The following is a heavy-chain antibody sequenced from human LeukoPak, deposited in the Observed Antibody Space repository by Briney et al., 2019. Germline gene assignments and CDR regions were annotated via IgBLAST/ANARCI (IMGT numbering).Heavy chain of an antibody. D-gene: IGHD3-10*01. Sequence: GRSLRLSCAASGFTFSSYTMHWVRQAPGKGLEWVAVVSSDGGTKYYADSVKGRFTISRDNSRNTMYLQMDSLRAEDTAVYYCAKEYDSGGYGANFDYWGQGTLVTVSS. CDR2: VSSDGGTK. CDR3: AKEYDSGGYGANFDY. V-gene: IGHV3-30*04. CDR1: GFTFSSYT. J-gene: IGHJ4*02.